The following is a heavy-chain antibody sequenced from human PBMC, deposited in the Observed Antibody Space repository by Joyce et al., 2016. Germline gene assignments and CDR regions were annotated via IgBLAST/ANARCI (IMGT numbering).Heavy chain of an antibody. Sequence: QVQLQEWGAGLLKPSETLSLTCAVYGGSLSGYYWSWIRQAPGMGLEWIGEVNDRGRTNYNPSRKGRATTSMDTSKNQFSLRLTTVTAADTAVYFCARARRGIILARGEMGEYLQHWGRGTVVIVSS. CDR3: ARARRGIILARGEMGEYLQH. CDR2: VNDRGRT. V-gene: IGHV4-34*01. D-gene: IGHD3-10*01. J-gene: IGHJ1*01. CDR1: GGSLSGYY.